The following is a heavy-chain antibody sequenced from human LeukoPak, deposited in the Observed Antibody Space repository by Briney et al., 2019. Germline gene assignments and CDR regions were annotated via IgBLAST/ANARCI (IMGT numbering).Heavy chain of an antibody. V-gene: IGHV4-59*01. Sequence: PSETLSLTCTVSGGSISSYYWSWIRQPPGKGLEWIGYIYYSGSTNYNPSLKSRVTISVDTSKNQFSLKLSSVTAADTAVYYCARAARFLTNGPFDYWGQGTLVTVSS. D-gene: IGHD3-3*01. CDR2: IYYSGST. J-gene: IGHJ4*02. CDR3: ARAARFLTNGPFDY. CDR1: GGSISSYY.